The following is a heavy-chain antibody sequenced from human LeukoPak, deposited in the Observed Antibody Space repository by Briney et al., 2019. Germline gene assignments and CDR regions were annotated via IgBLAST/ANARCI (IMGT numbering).Heavy chain of an antibody. CDR3: ARAGYDSSGAFDI. CDR1: RFTFSSYW. V-gene: IGHV3-74*01. CDR2: IKSDGSST. D-gene: IGHD3-22*01. J-gene: IGHJ3*02. Sequence: PGGSLRLSCAASRFTFSSYWMHWVRQAPGKGLVWVSRIKSDGSSTSYADSVKGRFTISRDNAKNTLYLQMNSLRGEDTAVYYSARAGYDSSGAFDIWGQGTMVTVSS.